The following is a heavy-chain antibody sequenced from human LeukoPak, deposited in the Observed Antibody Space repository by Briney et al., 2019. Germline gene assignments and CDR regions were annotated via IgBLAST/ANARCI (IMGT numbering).Heavy chain of an antibody. CDR2: IYYNGNT. CDR3: ARVAYSGEHLEY. V-gene: IGHV4-61*01. D-gene: IGHD4-23*01. CDR1: GGSVSSVNHY. J-gene: IGHJ4*02. Sequence: SETLSLTCTVSGGSVSSVNHYWTWIRHPPGKGLEWFAYIYYNGNTNYNPSHKSRVIISVDTSKNQFSLKLNSVTAADTAVYYCARVAYSGEHLEYWGQGTLVTVSS.